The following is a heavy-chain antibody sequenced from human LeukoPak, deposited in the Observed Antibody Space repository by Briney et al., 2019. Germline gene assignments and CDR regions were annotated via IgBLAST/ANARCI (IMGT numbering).Heavy chain of an antibody. Sequence: GASVKVSCKASGYTFTSYGINWVRQATGQGLEWMGWMNPNSGNTGHAQKFQGRVTMTRNTSISTAYMELSSLRSEDTAVYYCARVFTEADSSVGYWGQGTLVTVSS. J-gene: IGHJ4*02. V-gene: IGHV1-8*01. CDR1: GYTFTSYG. CDR3: ARVFTEADSSVGY. D-gene: IGHD6-13*01. CDR2: MNPNSGNT.